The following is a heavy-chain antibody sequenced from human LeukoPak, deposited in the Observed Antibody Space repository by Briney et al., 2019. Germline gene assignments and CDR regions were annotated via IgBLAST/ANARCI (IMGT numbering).Heavy chain of an antibody. CDR3: ARDGYFDWYNFDY. V-gene: IGHV1-2*02. D-gene: IGHD3-9*01. J-gene: IGHJ4*02. CDR1: GYSFTGYY. Sequence: ASVKLSCNASGYSFTGYYMHWVRQGHGQGLEWMGWINPNSGGTNYAQKFQGRVTVTRDTTISTAYMELSRLKSDDTAVYYCARDGYFDWYNFDYWGQGTLVTVSS. CDR2: INPNSGGT.